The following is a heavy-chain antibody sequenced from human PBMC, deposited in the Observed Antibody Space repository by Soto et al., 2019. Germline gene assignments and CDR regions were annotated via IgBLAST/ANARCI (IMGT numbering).Heavy chain of an antibody. CDR1: GYTFTGYY. D-gene: IGHD2-2*03. CDR2: INPNSGGT. J-gene: IGHJ6*01. Sequence: ASVKISCKTSGYTFTGYYMHWVRQAPGQGLEWMGWINPNSGGTNYAQKFQGRVTMTRDTSISTAYMELSGLRSDDTAVYYCARDPRRSGPPLGCMDDWGQGTTFT. V-gene: IGHV1-2*02. CDR3: ARDPRRSGPPLGCMDD.